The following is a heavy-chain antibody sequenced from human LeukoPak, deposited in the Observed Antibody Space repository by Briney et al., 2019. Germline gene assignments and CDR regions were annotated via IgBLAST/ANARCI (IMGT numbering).Heavy chain of an antibody. CDR3: ARGASSWEYTTFDV. D-gene: IGHD6-13*01. CDR1: GFKFTNCA. V-gene: IGHV3-23*01. CDR2: IGGGGVTK. Sequence: PGGSLRLSCAASGFKFTNCAMHWARQAPGKGLEWVSTIGGGGVTKFYADSVEGRFTISRDNSNNALFLQMNSLRAEDMAIYYCARGASSWEYTTFDVWXQGXXXXXS. J-gene: IGHJ3*01.